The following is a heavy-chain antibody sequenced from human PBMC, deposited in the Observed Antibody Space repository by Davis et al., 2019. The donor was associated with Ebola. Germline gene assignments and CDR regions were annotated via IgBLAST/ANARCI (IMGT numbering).Heavy chain of an antibody. CDR2: IYYSGST. D-gene: IGHD4-17*01. J-gene: IGHJ4*02. CDR1: GGSISSGDYY. CDR3: ARFWGYGDYVLDY. Sequence: MPSETLSLTCTVSGGSISSGDYYWSWIRQPPGKGLEWIGYIYYSGSTNYNPSLKSRVTISVDTSKNQFSLKLSSVTAADTAVYYCARFWGYGDYVLDYWGQGTLVTVSS. V-gene: IGHV4-61*08.